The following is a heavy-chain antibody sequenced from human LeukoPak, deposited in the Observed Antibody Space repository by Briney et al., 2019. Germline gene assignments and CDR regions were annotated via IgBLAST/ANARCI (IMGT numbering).Heavy chain of an antibody. D-gene: IGHD3-10*01. CDR1: GFTFRNYV. CDR2: TSSDLNVK. Sequence: QAGGSLGLSSAASGFTFRNYVIHWVRQAPGKGLEWVAVTSSDLNVKLYAVSVTGRFTISRDNSTSTLYLQMNRLRPEDTTIHYCAREGYYGSGSPPSLYFDYWGQGTLVTVSS. V-gene: IGHV3-30-3*01. J-gene: IGHJ4*02. CDR3: AREGYYGSGSPPSLYFDY.